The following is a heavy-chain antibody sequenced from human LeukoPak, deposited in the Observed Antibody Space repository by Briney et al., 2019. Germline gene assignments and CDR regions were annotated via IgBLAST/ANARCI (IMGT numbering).Heavy chain of an antibody. CDR3: ARVSGGWGGIDY. CDR1: GGSISSYY. D-gene: IGHD3-16*01. CDR2: IYYSGST. Sequence: PSETLSLTCTVSGGSISSYYWSWIRQPPGKGLEWIGYIYYSGSTNYNPSLKSRVTISVDTSKNQFSLKLSSVTAADTAVYYCARVSGGWGGIDYWGQGTLVTVSS. V-gene: IGHV4-59*01. J-gene: IGHJ4*02.